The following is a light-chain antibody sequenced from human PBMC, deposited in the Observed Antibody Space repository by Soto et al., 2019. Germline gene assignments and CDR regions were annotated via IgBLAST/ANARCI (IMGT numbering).Light chain of an antibody. V-gene: IGKV1-27*01. J-gene: IGKJ3*01. CDR2: DAS. Sequence: DIQMTQSPSSLSASIGDRVTITCQASQGISNYLAWYQQKPGKAPELLIYDASTLQSGVPSRFSGSGSGTDFTLTISSLQSEDVATYFCQNYNSAPFTFGPGTKVDIK. CDR3: QNYNSAPFT. CDR1: QGISNY.